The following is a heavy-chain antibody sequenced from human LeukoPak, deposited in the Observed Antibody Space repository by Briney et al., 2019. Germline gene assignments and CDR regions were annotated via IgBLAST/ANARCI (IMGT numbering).Heavy chain of an antibody. CDR2: INPNSGGT. V-gene: IGHV1-2*06. Sequence: GASVKVSCKASGYTFTGYYMHWVRQAPGQGLEWMGRINPNSGGTNYAQKFQGRVTMTRDTSISTAYMELSRLRSDDTAVYYCASSQKKDIVVVPAAIRAAAPFDYWGQGTLVTVSS. CDR1: GYTFTGYY. J-gene: IGHJ4*02. CDR3: ASSQKKDIVVVPAAIRAAAPFDY. D-gene: IGHD2-2*02.